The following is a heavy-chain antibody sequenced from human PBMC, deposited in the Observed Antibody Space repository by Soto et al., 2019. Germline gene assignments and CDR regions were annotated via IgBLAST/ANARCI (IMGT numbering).Heavy chain of an antibody. CDR1: GFTFSSYW. V-gene: IGHV3-74*01. Sequence: PGGSLRLSCAASGFTFSSYWMHWVRQAPGKGLVWVSRINSDGSSTSYADSVKGRFTISRDNAKNTLYLQMNSLRAEDTAVYYCAREGYYDFWSGTNWFDPWGQGTLVTVSS. CDR2: INSDGSST. CDR3: AREGYYDFWSGTNWFDP. D-gene: IGHD3-3*01. J-gene: IGHJ5*02.